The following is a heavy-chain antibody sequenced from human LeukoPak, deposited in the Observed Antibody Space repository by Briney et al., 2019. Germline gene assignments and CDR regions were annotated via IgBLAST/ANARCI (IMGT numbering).Heavy chain of an antibody. CDR2: IHYSGGT. V-gene: IGHV4-59*01. CDR3: ARELGATVVNYGMDV. D-gene: IGHD4-23*01. J-gene: IGHJ6*02. Sequence: PSETLSLTCTVSGGSISNYDWSWIRQPPGKGLEWIGYIHYSGGTNYNPSLKSRVTISVDTSKNQRSLKLTSVTAADPAVYYCARELGATVVNYGMDVWGQETTVTVSS. CDR1: GGSISNYD.